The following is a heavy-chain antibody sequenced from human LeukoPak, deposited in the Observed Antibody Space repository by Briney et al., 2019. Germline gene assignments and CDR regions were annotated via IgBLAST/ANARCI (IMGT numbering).Heavy chain of an antibody. CDR3: AVMGATTTRIDY. V-gene: IGHV1-8*01. J-gene: IGHJ4*02. CDR2: MNPNSGNT. D-gene: IGHD1-26*01. Sequence: ASVKVSCKASGYTFTSYDINWVRQATGQGLEWMGWMNPNSGNTGYAQKFRGRATMTRNTSISTAYMELSSLRSEDTAVYYCAVMGATTTRIDYWGQGTLVTVSS. CDR1: GYTFTSYD.